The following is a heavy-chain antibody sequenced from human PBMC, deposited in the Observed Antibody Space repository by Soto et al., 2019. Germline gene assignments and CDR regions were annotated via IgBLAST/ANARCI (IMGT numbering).Heavy chain of an antibody. D-gene: IGHD6-13*01. CDR1: GFTFSRYE. V-gene: IGHV3-48*03. J-gene: IGHJ4*02. Sequence: PGGSLRRSWAASGFTFSRYEMNWVRQAPGKGLEWISYISTSGSTIYYADSVKGRFTISRDNAKNSLYLQMNSLRAEDTAVYYCARELAAAGSFDYWGQGTLVTVSS. CDR3: ARELAAAGSFDY. CDR2: ISTSGSTI.